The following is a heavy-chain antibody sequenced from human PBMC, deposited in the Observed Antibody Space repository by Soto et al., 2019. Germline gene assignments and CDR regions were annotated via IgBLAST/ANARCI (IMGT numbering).Heavy chain of an antibody. CDR3: AKAHTIFGVVITFDY. CDR1: GFTFSSYA. CDR2: ISGSGGST. Sequence: GGSLRLSCAASGFTFSSYAMSWVCQAPGKGLEWVSAISGSGGSTYYADSVKGRFTISRDNSKNTLYLQMNSLRAEDTAVYYCAKAHTIFGVVITFDYWGQGTLVTVSS. V-gene: IGHV3-23*01. J-gene: IGHJ4*02. D-gene: IGHD3-3*01.